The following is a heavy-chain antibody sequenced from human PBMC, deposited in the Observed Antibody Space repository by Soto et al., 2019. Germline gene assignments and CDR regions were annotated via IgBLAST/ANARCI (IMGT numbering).Heavy chain of an antibody. J-gene: IGHJ6*03. D-gene: IGHD2-8*01. CDR3: AKCSNDPDYYSSMDV. V-gene: IGHV3-72*01. CDR1: GFTSSDYY. CDR2: IRNKVRGYTT. Sequence: GGSLRLSCAASGFTSSDYYMDWVRQAPGKGLEWVGRIRNKVRGYTTEYAASVKGRFTISRDDSKNSLDLQMNSLKTEDTAVYYCAKCSNDPDYYSSMDVWGKGTTVTVSS.